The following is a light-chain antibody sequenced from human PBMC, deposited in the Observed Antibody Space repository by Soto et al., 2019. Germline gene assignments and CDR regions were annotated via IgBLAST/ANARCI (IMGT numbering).Light chain of an antibody. CDR1: SSDVGAYNY. CDR2: EVT. Sequence: QSALTQPASVSGSPGQSITISCTGSSSDVGAYNYVSWYQQHSGKAPRLMIYEVTNRPSGVSNRFSGSKSVNTASLTISGLRAEDEADYYCSSYTSGSTLVVFGGGTKVTVL. J-gene: IGLJ2*01. CDR3: SSYTSGSTLVV. V-gene: IGLV2-14*01.